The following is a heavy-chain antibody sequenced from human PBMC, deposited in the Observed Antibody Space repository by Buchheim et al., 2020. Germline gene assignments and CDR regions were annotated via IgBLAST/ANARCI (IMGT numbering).Heavy chain of an antibody. CDR1: GFTFSSYA. CDR3: ARDYYDSSGYYFFDY. V-gene: IGHV3-30*04. D-gene: IGHD3-22*01. CDR2: ISYDGSNK. Sequence: QVQLVESGGGVVQPGRSLRLSCAASGFTFSSYAMHWVRQAPGKGLEWVAVISYDGSNKYYADSVKGRFTISRDNSKNTLSLQMNSLRAEDTAVYYCARDYYDSSGYYFFDYWGQGTL. J-gene: IGHJ4*02.